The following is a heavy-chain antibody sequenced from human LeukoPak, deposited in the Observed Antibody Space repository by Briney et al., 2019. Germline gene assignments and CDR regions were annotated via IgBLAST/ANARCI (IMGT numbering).Heavy chain of an antibody. CDR1: GFTVSSNF. CDR2: IYSDSNT. D-gene: IGHD2/OR15-2a*01. V-gene: IGHV3-53*01. CDR3: ASDCCNSAWHRD. J-gene: IGHJ4*02. Sequence: GGSLRLSCAASGFTVSSNFMAWVRQAPGKGLEWVAFIYSDSNTFYADSVKGRFTISRDNSKNTLYLQMNSLRAEDTAVYYCASDCCNSAWHRDWGQGILVTVSS.